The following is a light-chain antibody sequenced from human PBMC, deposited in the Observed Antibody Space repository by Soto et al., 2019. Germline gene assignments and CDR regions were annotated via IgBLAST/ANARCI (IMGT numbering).Light chain of an antibody. CDR3: QQYGSATIT. J-gene: IGKJ5*01. V-gene: IGKV3-20*01. Sequence: EIVLTQSPGTLSLSRGESATRLXRVSHFVISRYLAWYQQEPGXAPRVXXDGXSSRATGIPDRLSGSGSATDFTLTITPLEPEYFAVYFCQQYGSATITFGQGTRLEIK. CDR1: HFVISRY. CDR2: GXS.